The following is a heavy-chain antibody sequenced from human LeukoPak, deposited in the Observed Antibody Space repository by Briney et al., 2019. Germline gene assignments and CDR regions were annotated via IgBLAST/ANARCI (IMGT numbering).Heavy chain of an antibody. CDR3: ARDPDYYYGSGSPWFDP. V-gene: IGHV4-39*07. D-gene: IGHD3-10*01. Sequence: SETLSLTCTVSGGSISSGSYYWGWIRQPPEKGLEWIGSIYYSGSTYYNPSLKSRVTISVDTSKNQFSLKLSSVTAADTAVYYCARDPDYYYGSGSPWFDPWGQGTLVTVSS. CDR1: GGSISSGSYY. CDR2: IYYSGST. J-gene: IGHJ5*02.